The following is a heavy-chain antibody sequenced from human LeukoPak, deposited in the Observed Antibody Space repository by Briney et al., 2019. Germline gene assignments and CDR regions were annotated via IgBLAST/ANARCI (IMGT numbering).Heavy chain of an antibody. Sequence: ASVKVSCKASGCIFTGYYMHWVQQAPGQGLEWMGWINPNSGGTQYAQKFQGRVTLTRDTSISTTYMELSRLTPDDTAVYYCARASDSSSYFNWLDPWGQGTLVSVSS. J-gene: IGHJ5*02. V-gene: IGHV1-2*02. CDR3: ARASDSSSYFNWLDP. D-gene: IGHD3-22*01. CDR2: INPNSGGT. CDR1: GCIFTGYY.